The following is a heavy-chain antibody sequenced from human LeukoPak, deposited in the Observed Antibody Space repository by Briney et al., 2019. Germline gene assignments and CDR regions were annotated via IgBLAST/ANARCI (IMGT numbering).Heavy chain of an antibody. Sequence: ASVTVSCTASGYTLASYDLSWIRQARGQGLEWVGWINPTSGSTGNAQKFQGRVTLTRNTSIDTACLDMSRLTYAAKALYFFSRGRGEDWLDLWGQGNQVTRSS. J-gene: IGHJ5*02. CDR3: SRGRGEDWLDL. CDR2: INPTSGST. V-gene: IGHV1-8*01. CDR1: GYTLASYD.